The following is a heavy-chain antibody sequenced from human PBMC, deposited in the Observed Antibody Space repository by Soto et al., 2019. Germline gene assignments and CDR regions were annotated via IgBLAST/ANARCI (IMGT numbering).Heavy chain of an antibody. J-gene: IGHJ1*01. D-gene: IGHD2-15*01. Sequence: PSETLSLTCSVSPGYLERSNYFWNWIRQPPGKGLEWIGNISYTGGSNPNPALKSRVTLSFDTFNNQFSLELTSVTAADSAVYFCARGVEAAASRVSRVFFQLRGPGTLVTVSS. V-gene: IGHV4-61*01. CDR1: PGYLERSNYF. CDR3: ARGVEAAASRVSRVFFQL. CDR2: ISYTGGS.